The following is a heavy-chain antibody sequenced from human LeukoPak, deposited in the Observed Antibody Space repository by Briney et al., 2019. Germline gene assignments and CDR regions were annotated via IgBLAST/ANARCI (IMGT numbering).Heavy chain of an antibody. CDR1: GFTFSSYW. V-gene: IGHV3-7*01. Sequence: GGSLRLSCAASGFTFSSYWMSWVRQAPGKGLEWVANTKQDGSEKYYVDSVKGRFTISRDNAKNSLYLQMNSLRAEDTAVYYCARGGWGSSWYGAEYFQHWGQGTLVTVSS. CDR3: ARGGWGSSWYGAEYFQH. CDR2: TKQDGSEK. J-gene: IGHJ1*01. D-gene: IGHD6-13*01.